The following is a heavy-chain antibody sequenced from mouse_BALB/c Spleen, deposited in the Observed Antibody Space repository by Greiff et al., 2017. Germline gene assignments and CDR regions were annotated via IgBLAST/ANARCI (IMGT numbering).Heavy chain of an antibody. Sequence: EVQLQQSGPGLVKPSQSLSLTCTVTGYSITSDYAWNWIRQFPGNKLEWMGYISYSGSTSYNPSLKSRISITRDTSKNQFFLQLNSVTTEDTATYYCALGFAYWGQGTLVTVSA. CDR1: GYSITSDYA. CDR2: ISYSGST. V-gene: IGHV3-2*02. CDR3: ALGFAY. J-gene: IGHJ3*01.